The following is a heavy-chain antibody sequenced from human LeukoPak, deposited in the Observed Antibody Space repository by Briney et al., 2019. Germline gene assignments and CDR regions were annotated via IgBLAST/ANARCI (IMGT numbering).Heavy chain of an antibody. Sequence: PGGSLRLSCAASGFTFSSYGMHWVRQAPGKGLEWVAFIRYDGSNKYYADSVKGRFTISRDNSKNTLYLQMNSQRAEDTAVYYCAKDPYYYGSGSYYRPGHFDYWGQGTLVTVSS. CDR3: AKDPYYYGSGSYYRPGHFDY. CDR1: GFTFSSYG. V-gene: IGHV3-30*02. J-gene: IGHJ4*02. CDR2: IRYDGSNK. D-gene: IGHD3-10*01.